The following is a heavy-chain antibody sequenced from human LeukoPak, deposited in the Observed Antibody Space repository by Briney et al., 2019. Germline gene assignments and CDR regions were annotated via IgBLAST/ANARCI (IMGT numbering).Heavy chain of an antibody. CDR2: INWNGGST. CDR3: ARAGQWFSHAYDI. J-gene: IGHJ3*02. V-gene: IGHV3-20*04. D-gene: IGHD3-10*01. CDR1: GYTFDDYG. Sequence: GGSLRLSCAGSGYTFDDYGMRWVRQAPGKGLEWVAGINWNGGSTGYAASVKGRCTISRDNAKNALYLEMNSLRAEDTAFYYCARAGQWFSHAYDIWGQGTTVTVSS.